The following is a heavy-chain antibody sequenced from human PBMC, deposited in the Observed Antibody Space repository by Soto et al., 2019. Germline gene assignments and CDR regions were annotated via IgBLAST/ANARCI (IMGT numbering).Heavy chain of an antibody. CDR1: GYTLTELS. CDR2: FDPEDGET. CDR3: ATGGDYVGKWFDP. D-gene: IGHD4-17*01. V-gene: IGHV1-24*01. Sequence: ASVKVSCKVSGYTLTELSMHWLRQAPGKGRGWMGGFDPEDGETIYAQKFQGRVTMTEDTSTDTAYMELSSLRSEDTAVYYCATGGDYVGKWFDPWGQGTLGTSPQ. J-gene: IGHJ5*02.